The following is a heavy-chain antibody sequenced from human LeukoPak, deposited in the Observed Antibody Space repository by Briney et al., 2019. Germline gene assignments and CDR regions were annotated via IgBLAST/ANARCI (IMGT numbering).Heavy chain of an antibody. J-gene: IGHJ3*02. Sequence: PGGSLRLSCAASGFTFDDYAMHWVRQAPGKGLEWVSGISWNSGSIGYADSVKGRFTISRDNAKNSLYLQMNSLRAEDTALYYCAKEGWARGAFDIWGQGTMVTVSS. V-gene: IGHV3-9*01. CDR3: AKEGWARGAFDI. D-gene: IGHD3-16*01. CDR1: GFTFDDYA. CDR2: ISWNSGSI.